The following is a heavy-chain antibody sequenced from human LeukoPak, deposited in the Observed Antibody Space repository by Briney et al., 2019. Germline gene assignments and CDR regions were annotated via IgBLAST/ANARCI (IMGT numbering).Heavy chain of an antibody. J-gene: IGHJ6*02. D-gene: IGHD2-2*01. CDR1: GYTFTGYY. CDR2: INPNSGGT. Sequence: ASVKVSCKASGYTFTGYYMHWVRQAPGQGLEWMGRINPNSGGTNYAQKFQGRVTMTRDTSISTAYMELSRLRSYDTDVYYCARDLSFMPRANIVVVPAARNYYYYGMDVWGQGTTVTVSS. V-gene: IGHV1-2*05. CDR3: ARDLSFMPRANIVVVPAARNYYYYGMDV.